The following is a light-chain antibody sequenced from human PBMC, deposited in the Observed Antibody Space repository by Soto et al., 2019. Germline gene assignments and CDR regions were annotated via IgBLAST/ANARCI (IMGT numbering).Light chain of an antibody. Sequence: QSVLPQPPSASGTPGQRVTISCSGSSSNIGSNTVNWYQQLPGTAPKLLIYSNNQRPSGVPDRFSGSKSGTSAPLAISGLQSVDEADYYCAAWDDSLNGVVFGGGTTLAAL. V-gene: IGLV1-44*01. CDR2: SNN. J-gene: IGLJ2*01. CDR3: AAWDDSLNGVV. CDR1: SSNIGSNT.